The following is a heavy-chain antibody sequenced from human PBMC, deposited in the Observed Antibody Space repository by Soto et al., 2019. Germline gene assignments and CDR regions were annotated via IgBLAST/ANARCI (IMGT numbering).Heavy chain of an antibody. J-gene: IGHJ1*01. CDR1: GFSISSSA. CDR2: SSGGGGPT. D-gene: IGHD3-3*01. Sequence: EVQLLESGGGLVQPGGSLRLSCAVSGFSISSSAFSWVRQTPGKGLEWVSASSGGGGPTHYADSVRGRFTISRDNAKNTLYLQLNSLRGEDTAIYYCAKNDWSVFPLGAFWGRGDLVSVPS. V-gene: IGHV3-23*01. CDR3: AKNDWSVFPLGAF.